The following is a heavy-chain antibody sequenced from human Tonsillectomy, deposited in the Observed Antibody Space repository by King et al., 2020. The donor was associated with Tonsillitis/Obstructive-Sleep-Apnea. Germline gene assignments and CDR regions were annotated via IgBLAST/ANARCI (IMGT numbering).Heavy chain of an antibody. D-gene: IGHD2-2*01. CDR2: IFYSGST. CDR3: ARDHCSSTSCYGNYYYMDV. J-gene: IGHJ6*03. V-gene: IGHV4-59*01. CDR1: GGSISSYY. Sequence: QLQESGPGLVKPSETLSLTCTVSGGSISSYYWSWIRQPPGKGLEWIGYIFYSGSTNFNPSLKSRVTISVDTSKNQFSLKLRPVTAADTAVYSCARDHCSSTSCYGNYYYMDVWGKGTTVTVSS.